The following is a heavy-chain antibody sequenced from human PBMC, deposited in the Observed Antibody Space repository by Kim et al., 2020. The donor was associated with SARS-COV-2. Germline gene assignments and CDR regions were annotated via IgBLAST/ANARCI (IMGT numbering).Heavy chain of an antibody. CDR3: TRGGGYCSGGNCYFLDY. V-gene: IGHV1-18*01. CDR1: GYSFDSHG. CDR2: ISANNGNT. Sequence: ASVKVSCKASGYSFDSHGISWVRQAPGQGPEWMGWISANNGNTNYAQKFQARVTMTTETPTSTAYMELRSLRSDDTAVYYCTRGGGYCSGGNCYFLDYWGQGTLVTVSS. J-gene: IGHJ4*02. D-gene: IGHD2-15*01.